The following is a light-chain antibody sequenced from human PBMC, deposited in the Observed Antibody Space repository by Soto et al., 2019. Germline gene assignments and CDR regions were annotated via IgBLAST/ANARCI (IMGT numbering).Light chain of an antibody. Sequence: QSALTPPPSASGSPGQSVTISCTGTSSDVGGYNYVSWYQQHPGKAPKLMIYEVSKRPSGVPDRFSGSKSGNTASLTVSGLQAEDEADYYGSSYAGSKGVFGGGTKLTVL. CDR2: EVS. CDR1: SSDVGGYNY. CDR3: SSYAGSKGV. V-gene: IGLV2-8*01. J-gene: IGLJ2*01.